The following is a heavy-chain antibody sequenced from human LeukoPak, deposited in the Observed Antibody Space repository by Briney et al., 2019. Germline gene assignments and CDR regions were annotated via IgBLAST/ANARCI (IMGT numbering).Heavy chain of an antibody. CDR1: GCTFTSYA. Sequence: ASVKVSCKASGCTFTSYAMNWVRQAPGQGLEWMGWINTNTGNPTYAQGFTGRFVFSLDTSVSTAYLQISSLKAEDTAVYYCARRSEHSSGYQPTFDPWGQGTLVTVSS. D-gene: IGHD3-22*01. J-gene: IGHJ5*02. CDR2: INTNTGNP. V-gene: IGHV7-4-1*02. CDR3: ARRSEHSSGYQPTFDP.